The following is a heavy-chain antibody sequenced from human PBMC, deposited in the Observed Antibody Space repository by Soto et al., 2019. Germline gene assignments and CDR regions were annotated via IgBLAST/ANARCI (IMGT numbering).Heavy chain of an antibody. V-gene: IGHV3-9*01. Sequence: GGSMRLSCAASGFTFDDYAMHWVRQVLGKGLEWVSSISWNSGNIGYADSVKGRFTTSRDNAKNSLYLQMNSLRPEDTALYYCVRSKGGYSYGTPFDYWGQGTLVTVSS. J-gene: IGHJ4*02. D-gene: IGHD5-18*01. CDR1: GFTFDDYA. CDR3: VRSKGGYSYGTPFDY. CDR2: ISWNSGNI.